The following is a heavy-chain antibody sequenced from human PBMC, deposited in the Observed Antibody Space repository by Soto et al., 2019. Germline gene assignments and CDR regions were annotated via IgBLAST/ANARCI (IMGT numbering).Heavy chain of an antibody. CDR3: AKGIYNYGYNSFDH. Sequence: GGSLRLSCAASGFTFSNFAMTWVRQAPGKGLEWVSAISGSADSTYYADSGKGRFTISRDNSRNTLYLQMSSLRAEDTAVYYCAKGIYNYGYNSFDHWGQGTLVTVS. D-gene: IGHD5-18*01. CDR1: GFTFSNFA. V-gene: IGHV3-23*01. J-gene: IGHJ4*02. CDR2: ISGSADST.